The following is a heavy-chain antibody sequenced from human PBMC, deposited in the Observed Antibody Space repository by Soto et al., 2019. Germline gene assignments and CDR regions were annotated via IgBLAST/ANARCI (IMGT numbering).Heavy chain of an antibody. Sequence: SETLSLTCSVSGGSFTGDYWSWIRQPAGKGLQWMGRVFGSGAGTPIYNSLLKSRARMSADPSKRQFSLTLTSVTAADTAVYYCARDLPPYGGRRSPPTGAFEDWGQGIMVTVSS. CDR1: GGSFTGDY. CDR2: VFGSGAGTP. V-gene: IGHV4-4*07. CDR3: ARDLPPYGGRRSPPTGAFED. J-gene: IGHJ4*02. D-gene: IGHD2-15*01.